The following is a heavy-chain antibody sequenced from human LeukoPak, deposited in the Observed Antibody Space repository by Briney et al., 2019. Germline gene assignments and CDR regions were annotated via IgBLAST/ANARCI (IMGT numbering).Heavy chain of an antibody. D-gene: IGHD2-8*01. V-gene: IGHV4-59*12. CDR3: ARGILVTVYAAFDY. J-gene: IGHJ4*02. CDR1: GGSISSYY. Sequence: PSETLSLTCTVSGGSISSYYWSWIRQPPGKGLEWIGYISYSGSTNYNPSLKSRVTISVDTSKNQFSLKLSSVTAADTAVYYCARGILVTVYAAFDYWGQGTLVTVSS. CDR2: ISYSGST.